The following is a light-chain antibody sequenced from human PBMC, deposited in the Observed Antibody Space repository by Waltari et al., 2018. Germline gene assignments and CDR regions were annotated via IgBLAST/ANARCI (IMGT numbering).Light chain of an antibody. J-gene: IGLJ2*01. V-gene: IGLV1-47*01. Sequence: QSVLTQPPSASGTPGQRVTISCSGSSSNIGSNYVYWYQQPPGTAPKLLIYRNNQRPSGVPDRFSGSKSGTSASLAISGLRSEDEADYYCAAWDDSLSGPDVVFGGGTKLTVL. CDR3: AAWDDSLSGPDVV. CDR1: SSNIGSNY. CDR2: RNN.